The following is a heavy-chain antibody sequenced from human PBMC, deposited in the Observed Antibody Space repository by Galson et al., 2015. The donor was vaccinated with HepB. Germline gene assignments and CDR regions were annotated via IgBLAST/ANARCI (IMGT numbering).Heavy chain of an antibody. CDR2: ISYDGSNK. J-gene: IGHJ3*02. V-gene: IGHV3-30*18. CDR1: GFTFSSYG. CDR3: AKDCPTGGNYGGGAFDI. D-gene: IGHD3-10*01. Sequence: FLRLSCAASGFTFSSYGMHWVRQAPGKGLEWVAVISYDGSNKYYADSVKGRFTISRDNSKNTLYLQMNSLRAEDTAVYYCAKDCPTGGNYGGGAFDIWGQGTMVTVSS.